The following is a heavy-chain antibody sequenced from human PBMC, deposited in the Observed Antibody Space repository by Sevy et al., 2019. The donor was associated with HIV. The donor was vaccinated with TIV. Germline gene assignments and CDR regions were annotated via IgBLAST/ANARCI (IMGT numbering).Heavy chain of an antibody. CDR3: AKPNAYYLGDRGREGDAFDL. D-gene: IGHD2-21*01. Sequence: GGSLRLSCAASGFTFSSYGIHWVRQTPGKGLEWVSFISSDGNDKYYADSVKGRFNISRDNSKKTVNLQVDGLRPEDTAVYFCAKPNAYYLGDRGREGDAFDLWGQGTMVTVSS. CDR2: ISSDGNDK. J-gene: IGHJ3*01. CDR1: GFTFSSYG. V-gene: IGHV3-30*18.